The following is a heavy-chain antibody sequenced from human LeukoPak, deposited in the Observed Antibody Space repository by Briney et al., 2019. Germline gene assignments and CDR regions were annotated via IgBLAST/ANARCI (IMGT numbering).Heavy chain of an antibody. V-gene: IGHV3-23*01. Sequence: GGSLRLSCAASGFTFSSYAMSWVRQAPGKGLEWVSAISGSGGSTYYADSVKGRFTISRDNSKNTLYLQMNSLRAEDTAVYYCAKDGRVRGVIPYYFDYWGQGTLVTVSS. CDR2: ISGSGGST. CDR3: AKDGRVRGVIPYYFDY. CDR1: GFTFSSYA. D-gene: IGHD3-10*01. J-gene: IGHJ4*02.